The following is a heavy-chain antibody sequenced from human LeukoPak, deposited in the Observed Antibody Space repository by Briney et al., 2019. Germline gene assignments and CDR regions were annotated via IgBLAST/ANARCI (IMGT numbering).Heavy chain of an antibody. D-gene: IGHD1-26*01. Sequence: GGSLRLSCAASGFTFSSYSMNWVRQAPGKGLEWVSSISSSSSYIYYADSVKGRFTISRDNAKNSLYLQMNSLRAEDTAVYYCARDPRSYPSGADYWGQGTLVTVSS. CDR3: ARDPRSYPSGADY. CDR2: ISSSSSYI. V-gene: IGHV3-21*01. CDR1: GFTFSSYS. J-gene: IGHJ4*02.